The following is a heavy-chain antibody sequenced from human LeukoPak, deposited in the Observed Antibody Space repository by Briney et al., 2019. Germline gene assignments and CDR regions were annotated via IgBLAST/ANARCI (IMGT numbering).Heavy chain of an antibody. CDR2: IFYSGNT. CDR1: GVSISSYY. J-gene: IGHJ4*02. D-gene: IGHD1-26*01. CDR3: ARLAAISGSDYPDD. V-gene: IGHV4-59*08. Sequence: PSETLSLTCTVSGVSISSYYWSWIRQPPGKGLEWIGYIFYSGNTIYNASLRSRVTISADTSKNHFSLRLRSVTAADTAVYYCARLAAISGSDYPDDWGQGTLVTVSS.